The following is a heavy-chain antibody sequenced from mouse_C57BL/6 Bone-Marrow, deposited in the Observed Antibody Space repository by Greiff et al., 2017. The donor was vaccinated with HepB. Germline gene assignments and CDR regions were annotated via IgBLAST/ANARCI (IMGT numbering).Heavy chain of an antibody. D-gene: IGHD2-4*01. Sequence: VQLQQSGAELVRPGASVTLSCTASGFNIKDDYMHWVKQRPEQGLEWIGWIDPENGDTAYASKFQGKATITADTSSNTAYLQLSSLTSEDTAVYYWTTRPLGYEYDGWVAYWGQGTLVTVSA. J-gene: IGHJ3*01. CDR1: GFNIKDDY. CDR2: IDPENGDT. CDR3: TTRPLGYEYDGWVAY. V-gene: IGHV14-4*01.